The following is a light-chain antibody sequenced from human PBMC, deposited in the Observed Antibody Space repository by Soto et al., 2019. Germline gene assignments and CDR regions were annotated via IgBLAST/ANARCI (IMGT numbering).Light chain of an antibody. V-gene: IGKV3-15*01. CDR1: QTVGSN. Sequence: ERVMTHSPATLSVSPGERATLSCRSSQTVGSNLAWYQQKPGQAPRLLIYDASTRATGIPARFSGSGSGTDFTLTISSLQSEDFEVYYCQHYNNRPRTFGQGTKVDIK. J-gene: IGKJ2*01. CDR2: DAS. CDR3: QHYNNRPRT.